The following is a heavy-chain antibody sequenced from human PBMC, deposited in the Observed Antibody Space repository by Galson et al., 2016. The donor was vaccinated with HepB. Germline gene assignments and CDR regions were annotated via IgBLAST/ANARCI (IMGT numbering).Heavy chain of an antibody. D-gene: IGHD1-26*01. V-gene: IGHV3-48*02. CDR1: GFTFSRYW. Sequence: SLRLSCAASGFTFSRYWLSWVRQAPGKGLEWASYISSSSSTIYYADSVKGRFTISRDNAKNSLYPQMNSLRDEDTAVYYCARERRVGAPDYWGQGTLVTVSS. CDR2: ISSSSSTI. J-gene: IGHJ4*02. CDR3: ARERRVGAPDY.